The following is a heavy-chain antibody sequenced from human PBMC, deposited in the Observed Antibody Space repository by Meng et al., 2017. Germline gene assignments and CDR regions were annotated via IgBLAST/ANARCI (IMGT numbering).Heavy chain of an antibody. CDR1: GYTFTSYY. J-gene: IGHJ6*02. CDR2: INPSGRST. Sequence: ASVQVSCKASGYTFTSYYMHWVRQAPGQGLEWMGRINPSGRSTSYAQKFQGRVTTTRDTSTSTVYMELSSLRSEDTAVYYCAEEKVVGATTVGRYYYYGMDVWGQGTTVTVSS. CDR3: AEEKVVGATTVGRYYYYGMDV. V-gene: IGHV1-46*01. D-gene: IGHD1-26*01.